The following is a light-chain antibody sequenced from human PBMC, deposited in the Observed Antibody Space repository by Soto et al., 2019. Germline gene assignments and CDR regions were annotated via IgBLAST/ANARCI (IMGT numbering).Light chain of an antibody. V-gene: IGKV3-20*01. CDR2: GAS. CDR1: QSVSSSY. CDR3: QQYGSSPPYT. Sequence: EIVLTQSPGTLSLSPGERATLSCRASQSVSSSYLAWYQQKPGQAPRLLIYGASSRSTGIPDRFSGSGSGTDFTLASSRLEPEDFSGYYCQQYGSSPPYTFGQGTKLAIK. J-gene: IGKJ2*01.